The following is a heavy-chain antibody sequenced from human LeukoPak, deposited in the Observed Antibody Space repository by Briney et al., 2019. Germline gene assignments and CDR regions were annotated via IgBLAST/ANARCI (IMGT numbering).Heavy chain of an antibody. CDR1: GFSLSTSGVG. CDR2: IYWDDDK. D-gene: IGHD3-3*01. Sequence: ESGPTLVNPTQTLTLTCTFSGFSLSTSGVGVAWIRQPPGKALEWLALIYWDDDKRYSPSLKSRLTITKDTSKNQVVLTVTNMDPVDTATYYCAHMNSLTAYAFCCWFDPWGQGTLVTVSS. V-gene: IGHV2-5*02. J-gene: IGHJ5*02. CDR3: AHMNSLTAYAFCCWFDP.